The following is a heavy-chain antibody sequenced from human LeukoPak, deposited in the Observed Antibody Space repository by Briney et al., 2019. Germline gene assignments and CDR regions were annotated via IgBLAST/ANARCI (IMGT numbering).Heavy chain of an antibody. V-gene: IGHV3-21*01. J-gene: IGHJ6*02. CDR1: GFTFGSFS. Sequence: GGSLRLSCAASGFTFGSFSMTWVRQAPGKGLEWVSTISSSGSGTYIYYADSVKGRFTISRDNAKNSLYLQMNSLRAEDTAVYYCARDPGRSGGSCYSYYYYGMDVWGQGTTVTVSS. D-gene: IGHD2-15*01. CDR2: ISSSGSGTYI. CDR3: ARDPGRSGGSCYSYYYYGMDV.